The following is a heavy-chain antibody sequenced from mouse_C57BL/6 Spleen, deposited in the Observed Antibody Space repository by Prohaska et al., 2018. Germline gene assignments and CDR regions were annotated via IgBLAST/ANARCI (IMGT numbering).Heavy chain of an antibody. V-gene: IGHV1-52*01. CDR2: IDPSDSET. J-gene: IGHJ2*01. D-gene: IGHD1-1*01. Sequence: QVQLQQPGAELVRPGSSVKLSCKASGYTFTSYWMHWVKQRPIQGLEWIGNIDPSDSETHYYQKFKDKATLTVDKSSSTAYMQLSSLTSEDSAVYFCARRDGSSGYYFDYWGQGTTLTVSS. CDR1: GYTFTSYW. CDR3: ARRDGSSGYYFDY.